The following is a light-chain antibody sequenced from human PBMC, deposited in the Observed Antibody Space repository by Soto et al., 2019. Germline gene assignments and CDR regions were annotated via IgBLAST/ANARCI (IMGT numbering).Light chain of an antibody. V-gene: IGKV3-15*01. Sequence: EKVMTQSPATLSVSPGERATLSCRASQNVKSRLAWYQQRPGQAPRLLIYDAFTRATGIPARFSGSQSGTEFTLTISSLQSEDFAVYYCQQYGEWPLTFGGGTKVDIK. CDR1: QNVKSR. CDR3: QQYGEWPLT. CDR2: DAF. J-gene: IGKJ4*01.